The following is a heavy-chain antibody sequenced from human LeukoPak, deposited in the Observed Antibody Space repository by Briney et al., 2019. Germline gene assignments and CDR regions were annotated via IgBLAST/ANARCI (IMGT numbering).Heavy chain of an antibody. V-gene: IGHV4-39*01. J-gene: IGHJ4*02. D-gene: IGHD2-2*01. CDR2: IYYSGST. CDR1: GGSISSSSYY. CDR3: ARLGIVVVPAGAFDY. Sequence: SETLSLTCTVSGGSISSSSYYWGWIRQPPGKGLERIGSIYYSGSTYYNPSLKSRVTISVDTSKNQFSLKLSSVTAADTAVYYCARLGIVVVPAGAFDYWGQGTLVTVSS.